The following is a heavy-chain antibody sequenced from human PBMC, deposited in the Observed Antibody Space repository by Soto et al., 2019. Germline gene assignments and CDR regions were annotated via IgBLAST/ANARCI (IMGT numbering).Heavy chain of an antibody. CDR1: GYTLTELS. Sequence: ASVKVSCKVSGYTLTELSMHWVRQAPGKGLEWMGGFDPEDGETIYAQKFQGRVTMTEDTSTDTAYMELSSLRSEDTAVYYCATSGYCSSTSGYGSMGYFNYWGQGTLFTVSS. CDR3: ATSGYCSSTSGYGSMGYFNY. D-gene: IGHD2-2*01. V-gene: IGHV1-24*01. J-gene: IGHJ4*02. CDR2: FDPEDGET.